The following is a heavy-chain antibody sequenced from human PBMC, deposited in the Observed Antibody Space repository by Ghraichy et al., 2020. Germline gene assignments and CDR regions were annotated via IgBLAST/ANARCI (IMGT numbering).Heavy chain of an antibody. CDR3: AREEVDAFDI. CDR1: GFTFRIYE. Sequence: GGSLRLSCAASGFTFRIYEMNWVRQAPGKGLEWVSYISSGGSTIHYADSVKGRFTISRDNAKDSLYLQMNSLRAEDTAVYYCAREEVDAFDIWGQGTMVTVSS. V-gene: IGHV3-48*03. CDR2: ISSGGSTI. J-gene: IGHJ3*02.